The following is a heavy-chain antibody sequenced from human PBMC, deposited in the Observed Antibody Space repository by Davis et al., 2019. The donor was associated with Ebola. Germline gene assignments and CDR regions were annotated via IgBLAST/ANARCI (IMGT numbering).Heavy chain of an antibody. CDR2: IFNSGTA. J-gene: IGHJ4*02. Sequence: PSETLSLTCTVSGGSISGYQWAWVRQPPGKGLEYVGHIFNSGTAIYNSALKSRVTISLDASSNQFSLRLISVTAEDTAVYFCARDYWGSLDYWGQGTPVTVS. CDR3: ARDYWGSLDY. D-gene: IGHD7-27*01. CDR1: GGSISGYQ. V-gene: IGHV4-59*01.